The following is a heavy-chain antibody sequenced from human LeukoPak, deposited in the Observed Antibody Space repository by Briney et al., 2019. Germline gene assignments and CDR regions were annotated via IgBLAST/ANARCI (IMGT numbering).Heavy chain of an antibody. Sequence: GGSLRLSCAASGFTFSSYSMNWVRQAPGKGLEWVSYISSGSNIIYYADSVKGRFTISRDNAKNSLYLQMNSLRAEDTAVYYCASHAYWGQGTLVTVSS. CDR1: GFTFSSYS. CDR2: ISSGSNII. CDR3: ASHAY. J-gene: IGHJ4*02. V-gene: IGHV3-48*04.